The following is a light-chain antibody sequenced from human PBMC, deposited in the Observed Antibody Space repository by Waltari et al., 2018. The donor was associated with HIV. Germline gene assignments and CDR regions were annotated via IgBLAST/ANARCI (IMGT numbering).Light chain of an antibody. V-gene: IGLV3-1*01. CDR3: QAWDSSTVI. J-gene: IGLJ2*01. Sequence: SYDLTQPPSVSVSPGQTASLPCSGHELGHKYASWYQHKPGQSPVLVIYQDRKRPSGIPERFSGSNSGNTATLTISGTQAMDEADYYCQAWDSSTVIFGGGTKLTVL. CDR2: QDR. CDR1: ELGHKY.